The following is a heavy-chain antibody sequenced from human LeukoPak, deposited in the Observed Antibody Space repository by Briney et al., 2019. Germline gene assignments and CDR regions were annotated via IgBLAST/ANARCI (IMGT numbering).Heavy chain of an antibody. J-gene: IGHJ4*02. Sequence: WGSLRLSCAASGFTFSDSYMSWIRQASGKGLEWVSYISSSGSTIYYADSVKGRFTISRDNAKNSLYLQVNSLRAEDTAVYYCASGLPLAFFDYWGQGILVTVSS. CDR3: ASGLPLAFFDY. CDR2: ISSSGSTI. CDR1: GFTFSDSY. D-gene: IGHD5-12*01. V-gene: IGHV3-11*01.